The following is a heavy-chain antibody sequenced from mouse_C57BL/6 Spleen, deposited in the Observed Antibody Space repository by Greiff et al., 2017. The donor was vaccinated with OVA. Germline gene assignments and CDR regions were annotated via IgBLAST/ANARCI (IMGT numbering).Heavy chain of an antibody. CDR1: GYTFTSYW. CDR3: ARPDGYPAWFAY. Sequence: QVQLQQPGAELVKPGASVKLSCKASGYTFTSYWMHWVKQRPGRGLEWIGRIDPNSGGTKYNEKFKSKATLTVDKPSSTAYMQLSSLTSGDSAVYYCARPDGYPAWFAYWGQGTLVTVSA. CDR2: IDPNSGGT. D-gene: IGHD2-3*01. J-gene: IGHJ3*01. V-gene: IGHV1-72*01.